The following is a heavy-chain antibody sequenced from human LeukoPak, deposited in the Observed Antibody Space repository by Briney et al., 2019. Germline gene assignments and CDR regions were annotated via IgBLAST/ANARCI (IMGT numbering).Heavy chain of an antibody. D-gene: IGHD1-26*01. J-gene: IGHJ4*02. CDR1: GGSISSHY. V-gene: IGHV4-59*08. Sequence: PSETLSLTCTVSGGSISSHYWSWIRQPPGKGLEWIAYIYYTGTSNYNPSLKSRVTISIDTSKNQFSLKLSSVTAADTAVYYCARHYNSGTYPLDYWGQGTLVTVSS. CDR3: ARHYNSGTYPLDY. CDR2: IYYTGTS.